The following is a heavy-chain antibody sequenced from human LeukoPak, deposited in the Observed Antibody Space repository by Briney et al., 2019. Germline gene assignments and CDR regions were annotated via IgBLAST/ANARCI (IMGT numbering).Heavy chain of an antibody. CDR1: GFTFSSYS. CDR3: ARSRGGNSGFDY. V-gene: IGHV3-21*04. Sequence: PGGSLRLSCAASGFTFSSYSMNWVRQAPGKGLEWVSSISSSSSYIYYADSVKGRFTISRHNSKNTLYLQMNSLRAEDTAVYYCARSRGGNSGFDYWGQGTLVTVSS. D-gene: IGHD2-21*02. J-gene: IGHJ4*02. CDR2: ISSSSSYI.